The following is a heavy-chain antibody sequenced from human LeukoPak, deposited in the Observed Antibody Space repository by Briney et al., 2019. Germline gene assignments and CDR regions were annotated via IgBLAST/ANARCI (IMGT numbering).Heavy chain of an antibody. Sequence: SGTLSLTCTVSGGSISNSTNFWGWIRQPPGKEMEWIGSLYHSGRTYYNPSLKSRVTISEDSSKNQISLKMTSVTVADTAVYYCAREFYDISAGYSAQGDVFDVWGQGTVVTVSS. J-gene: IGHJ3*01. V-gene: IGHV4-39*07. D-gene: IGHD3-9*01. CDR3: AREFYDISAGYSAQGDVFDV. CDR1: GGSISNSTNF. CDR2: LYHSGRT.